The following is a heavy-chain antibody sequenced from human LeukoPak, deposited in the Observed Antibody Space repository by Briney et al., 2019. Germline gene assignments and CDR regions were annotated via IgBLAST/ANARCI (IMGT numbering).Heavy chain of an antibody. CDR2: ITGSGSGT. D-gene: IGHD3-10*01. J-gene: IGHJ6*03. V-gene: IGHV3-23*01. CDR3: ARDSSPLLWFGELPQMLNYYYYYYMDV. CDR1: GFTFSSYA. Sequence: GGSLRLSCAASGFTFSSYAMSWVRQAPGKGLEWVSGITGSGSGTYYADSVKGRFTISRDNAKNSLYLQMNSLRAEDTAVYYCARDSSPLLWFGELPQMLNYYYYYYMDVWGKGTTVTISS.